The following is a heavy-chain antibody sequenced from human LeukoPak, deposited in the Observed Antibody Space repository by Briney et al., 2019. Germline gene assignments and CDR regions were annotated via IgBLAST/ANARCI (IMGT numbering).Heavy chain of an antibody. Sequence: SETLSLTCTVSGGSISSYYWSWIRQPAGKGLEWIGRIYTSGSTNYNPSLKSRVTMSVDTSKNHFSLELSSVTAADTAVYFCARGRVSSSSWYSTYYYYFYMDVWGKRTTVTVSS. CDR1: GGSISSYY. J-gene: IGHJ6*03. V-gene: IGHV4-4*07. CDR2: IYTSGST. CDR3: ARGRVSSSSWYSTYYYYFYMDV. D-gene: IGHD6-13*01.